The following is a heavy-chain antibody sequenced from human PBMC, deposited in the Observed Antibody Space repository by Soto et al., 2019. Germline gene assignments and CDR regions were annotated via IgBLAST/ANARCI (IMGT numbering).Heavy chain of an antibody. CDR1: GFTFSSYE. Sequence: PGGSLRLSCAASGFTFSSYEMNWVRQAPGKGLEWVSYISTSGDTKYYADSVKGRFTISRDNAENSLYLQMNSLRAEDTAVYYCARDGYSYGSPFDYWGQGTLVTVSS. CDR2: ISTSGDTK. D-gene: IGHD5-18*01. CDR3: ARDGYSYGSPFDY. J-gene: IGHJ4*02. V-gene: IGHV3-48*03.